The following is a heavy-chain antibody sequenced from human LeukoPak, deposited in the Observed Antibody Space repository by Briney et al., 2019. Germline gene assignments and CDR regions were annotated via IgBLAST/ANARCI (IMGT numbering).Heavy chain of an antibody. D-gene: IGHD1-26*01. Sequence: GGALRLSCAASGFTFSSYATSWVRQAPGKGLEWVSAIRDSGSSTHYADSVKGRFTTSRDNSKNTLFLQMNSLRAEDTAIYYCAKYGPQDSGSSHFDYWGQGALVTVSS. CDR3: AKYGPQDSGSSHFDY. CDR1: GFTFSSYA. V-gene: IGHV3-23*01. J-gene: IGHJ4*02. CDR2: IRDSGSST.